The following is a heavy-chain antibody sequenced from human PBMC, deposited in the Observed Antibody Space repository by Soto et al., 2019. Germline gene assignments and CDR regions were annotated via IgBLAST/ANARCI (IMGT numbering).Heavy chain of an antibody. CDR2: ISSNGGST. CDR3: ARVRSWNDKKGAFDI. D-gene: IGHD1-1*01. V-gene: IGHV3-64*01. CDR1: GFTFSSYA. Sequence: GGSLRLSCAASGFTFSSYAMHWVRQAPGKGLEYVSAISSNGGSTYYANSVKGRFTISRDNSKNTLYLQMGSLRAEDMAVYYYARVRSWNDKKGAFDIWGQGTMVTVSS. J-gene: IGHJ3*02.